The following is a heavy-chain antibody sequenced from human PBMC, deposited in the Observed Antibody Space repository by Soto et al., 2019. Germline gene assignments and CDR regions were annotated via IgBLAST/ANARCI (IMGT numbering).Heavy chain of an antibody. CDR2: INHSGST. CDR1: GGSFSGYY. V-gene: IGHV4-34*01. Sequence: SETLSLTCAVYGGSFSGYYWSWIRQPPGKGLEWIGEINHSGSTSYNPSLKSRVTISVDTSKNQFSLKLSSVTAADTAVYYCARDGRSGSRSYYFDYWGQGTLVTVSS. CDR3: ARDGRSGSRSYYFDY. J-gene: IGHJ4*02. D-gene: IGHD6-6*01.